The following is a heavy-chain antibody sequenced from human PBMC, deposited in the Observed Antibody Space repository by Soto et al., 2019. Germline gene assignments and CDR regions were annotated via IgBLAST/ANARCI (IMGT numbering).Heavy chain of an antibody. Sequence: QLQLQESGPGLVKPSETLSLTCTVSGGSISSSSYYWGWIRQPPGKGLEWIGSIYYSGSTYYNPSLKSRVTISVDTSKNQFSLKLSSVTAADTAVYYCARRLGRSWTGGYCYYGMDVWGQGTTVTVSS. D-gene: IGHD6-13*01. CDR2: IYYSGST. V-gene: IGHV4-39*01. CDR1: GGSISSSSYY. CDR3: ARRLGRSWTGGYCYYGMDV. J-gene: IGHJ6*02.